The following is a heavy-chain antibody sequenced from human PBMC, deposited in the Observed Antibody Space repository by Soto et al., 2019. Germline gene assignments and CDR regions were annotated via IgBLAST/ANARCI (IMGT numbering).Heavy chain of an antibody. CDR2: FYYSGST. Sequence: SETLSLTCTVSGGSVSSGNYYWSWIRQPPGKGLEWIGYFYYSGSTNYNPSLKSRVTISVDKSKNQFSLKLSSVTAADTAVYYCARVSGSYYYGMDVWGQGTTVTVSS. V-gene: IGHV4-61*01. J-gene: IGHJ6*02. CDR1: GGSVSSGNYY. D-gene: IGHD1-26*01. CDR3: ARVSGSYYYGMDV.